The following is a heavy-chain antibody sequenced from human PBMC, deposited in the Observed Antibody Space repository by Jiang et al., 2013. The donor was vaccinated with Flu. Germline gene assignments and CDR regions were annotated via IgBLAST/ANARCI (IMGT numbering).Heavy chain of an antibody. CDR3: ARNYGGNSHYRY. D-gene: IGHD4-23*01. Sequence: GSGLVKPSETLSLTCAVYGGSLSGYYWSWFRQPPGKGLEWIGEINHTGGTNFNPSLKSRVTISEDTSKNQFSLKLSSLTAADTAVYYCARNYGGNSHYRYWGQGTLVTVSP. V-gene: IGHV4-34*01. J-gene: IGHJ4*02. CDR1: GGSLSGYY. CDR2: INHTGGT.